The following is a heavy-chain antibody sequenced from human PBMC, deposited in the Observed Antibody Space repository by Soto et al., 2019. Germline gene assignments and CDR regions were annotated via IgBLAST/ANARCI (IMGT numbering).Heavy chain of an antibody. D-gene: IGHD2-15*01. CDR1: GFTFDDYA. CDR2: ISWNSGSI. V-gene: IGHV3-9*01. CDR3: AKDYAALPQYYFEY. Sequence: EVQLVESGGGLVQPGRSLRLSCAASGFTFDDYAMHWVRQAPGKGLEWVSGISWNSGSIGYADSVKGRFTISRDNAKNSLYLYMNSLRAEDTALYYCAKDYAALPQYYFEYWGQGTLVTVSS. J-gene: IGHJ4*02.